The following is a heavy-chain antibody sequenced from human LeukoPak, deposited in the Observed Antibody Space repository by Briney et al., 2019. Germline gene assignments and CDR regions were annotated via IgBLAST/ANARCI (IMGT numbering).Heavy chain of an antibody. CDR2: ISGSGDST. CDR3: ARLGIQLWSDAFDI. J-gene: IGHJ3*02. Sequence: PPGGSLRLSCAAYGLTFSNYAMSWVRQTPGKGLEWVSSISGSGDSTYYADSVKGRFTISRDNAKNSLYLQMNSLRAEDTAVYYCARLGIQLWSDAFDIWGQGTMVTVSS. CDR1: GLTFSNYA. V-gene: IGHV3-23*01. D-gene: IGHD5-18*01.